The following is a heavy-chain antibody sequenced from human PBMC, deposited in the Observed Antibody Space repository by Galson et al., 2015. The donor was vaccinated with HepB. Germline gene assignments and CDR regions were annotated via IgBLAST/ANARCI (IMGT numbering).Heavy chain of an antibody. J-gene: IGHJ4*02. CDR3: AKDGASYYYDSSGYYAHPFDY. CDR2: ISYDGSNK. CDR1: GFTFSSYG. D-gene: IGHD3-22*01. V-gene: IGHV3-30*18. Sequence: SLRLSCAASGFTFSSYGMHWVRQAPGKGLEWVAVISYDGSNKYYADSVKGRFTISRDNSKNTLYLQMNSLRAEDTAVYYCAKDGASYYYDSSGYYAHPFDYWGQGTLVTVSS.